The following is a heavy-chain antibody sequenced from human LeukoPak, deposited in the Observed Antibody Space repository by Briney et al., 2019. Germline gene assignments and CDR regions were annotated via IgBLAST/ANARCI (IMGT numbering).Heavy chain of an antibody. J-gene: IGHJ4*02. CDR3: AKDERGYFDY. CDR2: ISSGSSTI. Sequence: GGSLRLSCAASGFTFSSFSMNWVRQAPGKGLEWVSYISSGSSTIYYADSVKGRFTISRDNSKNTLYLQMNSLRAEDTAVYYCAKDERGYFDYWGQGTLVTVSS. V-gene: IGHV3-48*01. D-gene: IGHD3-16*01. CDR1: GFTFSSFS.